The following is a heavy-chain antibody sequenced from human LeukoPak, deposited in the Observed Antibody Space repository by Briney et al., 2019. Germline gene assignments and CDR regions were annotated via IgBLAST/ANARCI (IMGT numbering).Heavy chain of an antibody. Sequence: ASVKVSCKTSGYTFTAYYVHWVRQVPGQGLQWVGWINPNTGGTNYAETFQGRVTVTRDTSISTAYMELSRLRSDDTAVYYCARDLRYYDFWSGWNYYYYGMDVWGQGTTVTVSS. CDR2: INPNTGGT. V-gene: IGHV1-2*02. J-gene: IGHJ6*02. D-gene: IGHD3-3*01. CDR3: ARDLRYYDFWSGWNYYYYGMDV. CDR1: GYTFTAYY.